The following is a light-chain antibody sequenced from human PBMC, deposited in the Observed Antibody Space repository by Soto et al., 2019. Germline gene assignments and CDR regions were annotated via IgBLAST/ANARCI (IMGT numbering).Light chain of an antibody. CDR3: QPYNNWPPWT. V-gene: IGKV3-15*01. CDR2: GAS. Sequence: EIVMTQSPATLSVSPGERATLSCRASQSVSSNLAWYQQKPGQATRLLIYGASTRATGIPARFSGSGSGTEFTLTITSLQSEDFAVYYCQPYNNWPPWTFGQGTKVEIK. J-gene: IGKJ1*01. CDR1: QSVSSN.